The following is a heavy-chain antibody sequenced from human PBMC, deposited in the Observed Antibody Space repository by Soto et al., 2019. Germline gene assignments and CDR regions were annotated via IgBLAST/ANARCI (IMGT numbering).Heavy chain of an antibody. CDR3: ARPLFPYSNYYDSSGYYY. D-gene: IGHD3-22*01. CDR1: GYSFTSYW. V-gene: IGHV5-51*01. CDR2: IYPGDSDT. J-gene: IGHJ4*02. Sequence: EVQLVQSGAEVKKPGESLKISCKGSGYSFTSYWIGWVRQMPGKGLEWMGIIYPGDSDTRYSPSFQGQVTISADKSISPAYLQWSSLKASDTAMYYCARPLFPYSNYYDSSGYYYWGQGTLVTVSS.